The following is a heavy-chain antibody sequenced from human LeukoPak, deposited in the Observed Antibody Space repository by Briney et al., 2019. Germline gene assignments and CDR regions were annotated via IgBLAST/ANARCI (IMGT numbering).Heavy chain of an antibody. J-gene: IGHJ4*02. CDR2: INHSGST. D-gene: IGHD5-18*01. CDR1: GGSFSGYY. Sequence: SETLSLTCAVYGGSFSGYYWSWIRQPPGKGLEWIGEINHSGSTNYNPSLKSQVTISVDTSKNQFSLKLSSVTAADTAVYYCATACGFTAMAQRYPLHLNDYWGQETLVTVSS. CDR3: ATACGFTAMAQRYPLHLNDY. V-gene: IGHV4-34*01.